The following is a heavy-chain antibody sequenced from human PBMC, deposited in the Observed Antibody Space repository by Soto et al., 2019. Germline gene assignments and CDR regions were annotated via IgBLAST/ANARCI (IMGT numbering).Heavy chain of an antibody. Sequence: ASVKVSCKTSGGTFTTSSFVWVRQGPGQGLEWMGGIIPIFSKTNFAPKFQGRVTFTADESTRTVYMELSSLRSEDTAIYYCATDVVRSTGGDSWGQGTLVTVSS. CDR2: IIPIFSKT. J-gene: IGHJ4*02. D-gene: IGHD7-27*01. CDR1: GGTFTTSS. CDR3: ATDVVRSTGGDS. V-gene: IGHV1-69*13.